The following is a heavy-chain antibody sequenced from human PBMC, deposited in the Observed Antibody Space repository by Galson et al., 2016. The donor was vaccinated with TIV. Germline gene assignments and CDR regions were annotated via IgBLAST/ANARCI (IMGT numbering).Heavy chain of an antibody. Sequence: SLRLSCAASGFTFASYGVHWVRQAPGKGLEWVAAIWFDGSNIHYADSVKGRFTISRDNPKNTVYLHMNSLRAEDTAVYFCAREFADYYFDFWGQGTLVTVSS. J-gene: IGHJ4*02. CDR1: GFTFASYG. D-gene: IGHD2-21*02. CDR3: AREFADYYFDF. CDR2: IWFDGSNI. V-gene: IGHV3-33*01.